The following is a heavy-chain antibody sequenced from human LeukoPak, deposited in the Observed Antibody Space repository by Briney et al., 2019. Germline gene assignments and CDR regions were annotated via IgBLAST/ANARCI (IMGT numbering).Heavy chain of an antibody. J-gene: IGHJ3*02. CDR3: ARPGRYSSSWYIWAFDI. D-gene: IGHD6-13*01. Sequence: SVKVSCKASGGTFSSYAISWVRQAPGQGLEWMGRIIPIFGTASYAQKFQGRVTITTDESTSTAYMELSSLRSEDTAVYYCARPGRYSSSWYIWAFDIWGQGTMVTVSS. V-gene: IGHV1-69*05. CDR1: GGTFSSYA. CDR2: IIPIFGTA.